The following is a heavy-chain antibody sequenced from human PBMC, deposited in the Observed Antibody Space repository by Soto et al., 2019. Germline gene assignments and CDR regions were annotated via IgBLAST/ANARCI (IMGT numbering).Heavy chain of an antibody. J-gene: IGHJ4*02. D-gene: IGHD3-3*01. Sequence: SVKVSCKASGGTLSSFINYPINWVRQAPGQGLEWMGGIVPNVGTVNYAQKFQGRVTITADKSTGTAYMEVSSLRSEGTALYYCARRDTSGFLRYFDNWGQGTLVTVSS. CDR1: GGTLSSFINYP. V-gene: IGHV1-69*06. CDR2: IVPNVGTV. CDR3: ARRDTSGFLRYFDN.